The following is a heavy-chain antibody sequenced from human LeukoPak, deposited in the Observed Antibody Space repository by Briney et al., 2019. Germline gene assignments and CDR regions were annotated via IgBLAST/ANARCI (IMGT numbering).Heavy chain of an antibody. V-gene: IGHV4-61*02. CDR2: IYTSGST. CDR1: GGSSSSGSYY. Sequence: SQTLSLTCTVSGGSSSSGSYYWSWIRQPAGKGLEWIGRIYTSGSTNYNPSLKSRVTISVDTSKNQFSLKLSSVTAADTAVYYCARALGGGNSEDAFDIWGQGTMVTVSS. CDR3: ARALGGGNSEDAFDI. J-gene: IGHJ3*02. D-gene: IGHD4-23*01.